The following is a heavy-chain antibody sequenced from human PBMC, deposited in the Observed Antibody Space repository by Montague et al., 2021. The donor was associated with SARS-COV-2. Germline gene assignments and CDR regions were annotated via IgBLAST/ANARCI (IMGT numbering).Heavy chain of an antibody. Sequence: TRSLTCTVSGGSISSPGYYWSWIRQPAGKGLEWIGRIYTSGTTNYNPSLKSRVTISVDTSKNQFSLKLTSVTAADTAVYYCARFTAVTSSLDFWGQGTLVPVSS. J-gene: IGHJ4*02. D-gene: IGHD4-17*01. V-gene: IGHV4-61*02. CDR2: IYTSGTT. CDR3: ARFTAVTSSLDF. CDR1: GGSISSPGYY.